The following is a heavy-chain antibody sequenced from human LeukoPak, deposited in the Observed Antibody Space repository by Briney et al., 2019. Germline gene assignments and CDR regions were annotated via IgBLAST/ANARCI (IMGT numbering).Heavy chain of an antibody. CDR3: AKALQGYSGSYTLDY. CDR1: GFTFSTYA. D-gene: IGHD1-26*01. J-gene: IGHJ4*02. Sequence: GRSLRLSCAAFGFTFSTYAIHWVRQAPGKGLEWVTVISYDGSNKYYADSVKGRFTISRDNSKNTLYLQMNSLSAEDTAVYYCAKALQGYSGSYTLDYWGQGTLVTVSS. CDR2: ISYDGSNK. V-gene: IGHV3-30*18.